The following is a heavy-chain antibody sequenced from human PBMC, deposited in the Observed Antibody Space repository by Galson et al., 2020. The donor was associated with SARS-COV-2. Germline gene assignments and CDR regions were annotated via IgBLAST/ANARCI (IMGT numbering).Heavy chain of an antibody. CDR1: GGSLSSYN. Sequence: SQTPSLPSTVSGGSLSSYNWSWIRQPAGKGTEWIGRLYTSRSPNYNPSLKSRVTMSVDTSKNQFSLKLSSVTAADTAVYYCARDGLGITMVRGVPGEHYYGMDVWGQGTTVTVSS. V-gene: IGHV4-4*07. D-gene: IGHD3-10*01. CDR3: ARDGLGITMVRGVPGEHYYGMDV. CDR2: LYTSRSP. J-gene: IGHJ6*02.